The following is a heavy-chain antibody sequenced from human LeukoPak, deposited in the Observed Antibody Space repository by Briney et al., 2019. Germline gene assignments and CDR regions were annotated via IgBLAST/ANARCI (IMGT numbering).Heavy chain of an antibody. CDR1: GFTFDDYA. V-gene: IGHV3-9*03. D-gene: IGHD2-2*01. CDR2: ISWNSGSI. J-gene: IGHJ6*03. CDR3: AKGNQLLLGHMDV. Sequence: TGGSLRLSCAASGFTFDDYAMHWVRQAPGKGLEWVSGISWNSGSIGYADSVKGRFTISRDNAKNSLYLQMNSLRAEDMALYYCAKGNQLLLGHMDVWGKGTTVTVSS.